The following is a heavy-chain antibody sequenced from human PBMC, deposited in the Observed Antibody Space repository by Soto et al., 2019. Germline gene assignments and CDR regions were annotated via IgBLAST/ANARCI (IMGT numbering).Heavy chain of an antibody. J-gene: IGHJ6*02. V-gene: IGHV3-23*01. Sequence: EVQLLESGGGLVQPGGSLRLSCAASGFTFSSYAMSWVRQAPGKGLEWVSAISGSGGSTYYADSVKGRFTISRDNSKITRYLQMNSLRAEDTAVYYCARVYDFWSGYYYYGMDVWGQGTTVTVSS. CDR1: GFTFSSYA. CDR3: ARVYDFWSGYYYYGMDV. CDR2: ISGSGGST. D-gene: IGHD3-3*01.